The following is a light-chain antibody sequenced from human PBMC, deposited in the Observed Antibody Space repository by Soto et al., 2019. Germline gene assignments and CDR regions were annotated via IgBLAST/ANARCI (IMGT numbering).Light chain of an antibody. CDR2: DVS. CDR1: SSDVGGYNY. V-gene: IGLV2-14*01. CDR3: RSYTSSSTLVV. J-gene: IGLJ2*01. Sequence: QSALTQPASVSGSPGQSITISCTGTSSDVGGYNYVSWYQQHPGTAPKLMIYDVSNRPSGVSCRFFGSESGNPASLTSSGLQAADEADYYCRSYTSSSTLVVFGGGTKLTVL.